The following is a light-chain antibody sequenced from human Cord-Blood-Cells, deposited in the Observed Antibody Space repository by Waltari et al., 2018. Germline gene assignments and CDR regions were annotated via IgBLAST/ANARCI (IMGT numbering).Light chain of an antibody. V-gene: IGKV1-39*01. CDR2: AAA. CDR3: QRSYSTLFT. CDR1: QSISSY. Sequence: DIQMTQSPSSLSASVGDRVTITCRASQSISSYLNWYQQKPGKAPKLLIYAAASLQSGVPSRFRGSGSGTDFTLAISSLQPEDVATFDCQRSYSTLFTFGPGTKVDIK. J-gene: IGKJ3*01.